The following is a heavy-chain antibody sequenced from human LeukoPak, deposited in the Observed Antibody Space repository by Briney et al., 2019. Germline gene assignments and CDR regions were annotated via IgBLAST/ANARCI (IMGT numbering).Heavy chain of an antibody. Sequence: GGSLRLSCAASGFTFSSCAMSWVRQAPGKGLEWVSAISGSGGSTYYADSVKGRFTISRDNSKNTLYLQMNSLRAEDTAVYYCARTMIEGESLGYWGQGTLVTVSS. D-gene: IGHD3-22*01. CDR3: ARTMIEGESLGY. J-gene: IGHJ4*02. V-gene: IGHV3-23*01. CDR1: GFTFSSCA. CDR2: ISGSGGST.